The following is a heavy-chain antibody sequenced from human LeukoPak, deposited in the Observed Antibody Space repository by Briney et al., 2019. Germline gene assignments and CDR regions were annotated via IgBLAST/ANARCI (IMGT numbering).Heavy chain of an antibody. D-gene: IGHD6-13*01. Sequence: SETLSLTCTVSGGSISSYYWSWIRQPPGKGLEWIGHIYHSGSTYYNPSLKSRLTISVDRSKNQFSLEVSSVTAADTAVYYCARDLATAGTFPDYWGQETLVTVSS. CDR3: ARDLATAGTFPDY. CDR2: IYHSGST. CDR1: GGSISSYY. J-gene: IGHJ4*02. V-gene: IGHV4-59*12.